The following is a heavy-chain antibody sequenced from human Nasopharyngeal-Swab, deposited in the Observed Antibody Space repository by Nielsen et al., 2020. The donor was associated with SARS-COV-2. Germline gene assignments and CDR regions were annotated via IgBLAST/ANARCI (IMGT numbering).Heavy chain of an antibody. J-gene: IGHJ6*03. CDR2: IKQDGSEK. D-gene: IGHD3-16*02. Sequence: GGSLRLSCAASGFSFSTYWMTWVRQAPGKGLGWVANIKQDGSEKYYVDSVKGRFTVSRDNPKNLLYLQVNSLRAEDTAVYYCARQGVFVPAYFHQYYMDVWGKGTTGTVSS. V-gene: IGHV3-7*03. CDR1: GFSFSTYW. CDR3: ARQGVFVPAYFHQYYMDV.